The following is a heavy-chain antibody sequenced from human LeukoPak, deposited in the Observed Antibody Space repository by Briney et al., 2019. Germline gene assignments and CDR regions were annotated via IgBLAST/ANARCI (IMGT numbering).Heavy chain of an antibody. D-gene: IGHD3-22*01. CDR2: ISAYNGNT. CDR1: GYTFTSYG. V-gene: IGHV1-18*01. J-gene: IGHJ4*02. CDR3: ARATPYYYDSSGYYDY. Sequence: ASVNVSCKASGYTFTSYGISWVRQAPGQGLEWMGWISAYNGNTNYAQKLQGRVTMTTDTSTSTAYMELRSLRSDDTAVYYCARATPYYYDSSGYYDYWGQGTLVTVSS.